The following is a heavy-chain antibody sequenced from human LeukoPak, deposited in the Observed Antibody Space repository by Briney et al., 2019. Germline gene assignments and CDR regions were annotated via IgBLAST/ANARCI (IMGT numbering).Heavy chain of an antibody. CDR3: ARDSPLACSGGSCYSVLGY. V-gene: IGHV1-69*04. D-gene: IGHD2-15*01. CDR1: GGTFNSYA. CDR2: IIPILGIA. J-gene: IGHJ4*02. Sequence: SVKVSCKASGGTFNSYAISWVRQAPGQGLEWMGRIIPILGIANYAQKFQGRVTITADKSTSTAYMELSSLRSEDTAVYYCARDSPLACSGGSCYSVLGYWGQGTLVTVSS.